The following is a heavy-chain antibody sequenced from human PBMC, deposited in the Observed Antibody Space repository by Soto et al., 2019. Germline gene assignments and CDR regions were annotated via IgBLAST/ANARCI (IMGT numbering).Heavy chain of an antibody. Sequence: ASVKVSCKASGGTFSSYAISWVRQAPGQGLEWMGGIIPIFGTANYAQKFQGRVTITADKSTSTAYMELSSLRSEDTAVYYCAAGFTIFGVVIPPDFDYWGQGTLVTVSS. V-gene: IGHV1-69*06. CDR2: IIPIFGTA. CDR1: GGTFSSYA. CDR3: AAGFTIFGVVIPPDFDY. J-gene: IGHJ4*02. D-gene: IGHD3-3*01.